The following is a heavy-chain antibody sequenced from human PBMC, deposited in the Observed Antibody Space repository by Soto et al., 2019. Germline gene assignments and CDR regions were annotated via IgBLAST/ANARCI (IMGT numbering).Heavy chain of an antibody. J-gene: IGHJ4*02. D-gene: IGHD6-19*01. CDR3: AKVGSGWYYFDY. V-gene: IGHV3-23*01. CDR2: MSGSGAST. CDR1: GFTFSSYP. Sequence: GGSLRLSCAASGFTFSSYPMSWVRQAPGKGLEWVSGMSGSGASTYYADSVKGRFTISRDNSKNTLYLQMNSLRGEDTAIYYCAKVGSGWYYFDYWGQGTLVTVSS.